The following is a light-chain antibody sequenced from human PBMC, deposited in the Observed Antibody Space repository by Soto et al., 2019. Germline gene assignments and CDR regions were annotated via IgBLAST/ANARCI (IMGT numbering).Light chain of an antibody. CDR3: QQYGSPPPWT. V-gene: IGKV3-20*01. J-gene: IGKJ1*01. Sequence: EMLLALSSAPPSFSPGERATLSLRARQSVSTHQAWYQQTPGHAPRLLIYDASHRAPGIQARFSGSGSGTYFTLTLSRLEPDDFPMYSCQQYGSPPPWTFGQGTKV. CDR2: DAS. CDR1: QSVSTH.